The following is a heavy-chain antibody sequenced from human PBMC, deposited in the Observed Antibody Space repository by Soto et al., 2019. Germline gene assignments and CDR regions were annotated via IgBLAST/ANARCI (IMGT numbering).Heavy chain of an antibody. CDR2: IHHSGGT. Sequence: QVQLQESGPGLVRPSGTVSLTCAVSGGSISNGDWWSWVRQPPGKGLEWIGEIHHSGGTNFNPSLKGRVTMSVVPSKNLFSLTLNSVTAADTAFYYCARDQGSHPGDWGQGTLVSGSS. J-gene: IGHJ4*02. D-gene: IGHD6-13*01. CDR1: GGSISNGDW. CDR3: ARDQGSHPGD. V-gene: IGHV4-4*02.